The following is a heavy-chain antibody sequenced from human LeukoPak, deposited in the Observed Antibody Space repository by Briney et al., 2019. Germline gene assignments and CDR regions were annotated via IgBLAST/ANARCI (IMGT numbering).Heavy chain of an antibody. CDR2: IYHSGST. CDR1: GGSISSGGYY. J-gene: IGHJ5*02. CDR3: ARDACSSTSCYTRRLDP. D-gene: IGHD2-2*02. Sequence: SQTLSLTCTVSGGSISSGGYYWSWIRQPPGKGLEWIGYIYHSGSTYYNPSLKSRVTISVDRSKNQFSLKLSSVTAADTAVYYCARDACSSTSCYTRRLDPWGQGTLVTVSS. V-gene: IGHV4-30-2*01.